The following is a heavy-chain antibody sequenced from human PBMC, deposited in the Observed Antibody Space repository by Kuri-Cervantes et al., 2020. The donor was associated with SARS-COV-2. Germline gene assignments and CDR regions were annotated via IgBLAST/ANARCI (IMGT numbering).Heavy chain of an antibody. Sequence: GGSLRLSCAASGFTFSSYAMHWVRQAPGKGLEWVAVISYDGSNKYCADSVKGRFTISRDNSKNTLYLQMNSLRVEDTAVYYCARDMSIAAAGTDYWGQGTLVTVSS. CDR1: GFTFSSYA. V-gene: IGHV3-30-3*01. CDR3: ARDMSIAAAGTDY. J-gene: IGHJ4*02. D-gene: IGHD6-13*01. CDR2: ISYDGSNK.